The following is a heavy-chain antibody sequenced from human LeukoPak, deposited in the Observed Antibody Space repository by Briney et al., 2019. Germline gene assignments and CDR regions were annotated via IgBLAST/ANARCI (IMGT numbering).Heavy chain of an antibody. V-gene: IGHV3-53*01. Sequence: GGSLRLSCAASGFTVSSNYMSRLRQAPANGLEWVSVIYSGGSTYYADSVKGRFTISRDSSKNTLYLQMNSLRAEDTAVYYCARDQSAFDIWGQGTMVTVSS. J-gene: IGHJ3*02. CDR2: IYSGGST. CDR1: GFTVSSNY. CDR3: ARDQSAFDI.